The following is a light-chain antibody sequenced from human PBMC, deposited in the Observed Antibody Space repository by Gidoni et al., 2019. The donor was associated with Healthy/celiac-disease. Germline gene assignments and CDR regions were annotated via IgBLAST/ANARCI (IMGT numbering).Light chain of an antibody. CDR2: GKS. CDR1: SSNIGAGSD. J-gene: IGLJ2*01. CDR3: QSYDSSLSGVV. Sequence: QSVLTQPPSVSGAPGQRVTISCTVSSSNIGAGSDVHWYQQLPGTAPKLLIYGKSNRPSGVPDLFSGSKSGTSASLAITGLQAEDEADYYCQSYDSSLSGVVFGGGTNLTVL. V-gene: IGLV1-40*01.